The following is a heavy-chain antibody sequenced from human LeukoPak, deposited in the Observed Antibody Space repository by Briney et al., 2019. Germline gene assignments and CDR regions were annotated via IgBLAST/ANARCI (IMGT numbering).Heavy chain of an antibody. CDR3: ARDIGSNGNYHFDY. J-gene: IGHJ4*02. Sequence: GRSLRLSCAASGFTFSSYGMHWVRQSPGKGLEWVAVIWYDGSIKRYADSVKGRITISRDDSKNTLYLQVDSLRAEDTAVYYCARDIGSNGNYHFDYWGREPWSPSPQ. V-gene: IGHV3-33*01. CDR1: GFTFSSYG. CDR2: IWYDGSIK. D-gene: IGHD4-17*01.